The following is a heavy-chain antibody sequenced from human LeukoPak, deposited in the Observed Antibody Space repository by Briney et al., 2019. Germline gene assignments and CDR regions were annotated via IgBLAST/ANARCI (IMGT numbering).Heavy chain of an antibody. CDR2: ISAYNGNT. CDR3: ARGPNCIAAAGRPWCEVGPYDFDY. J-gene: IGHJ4*02. CDR1: GYTFTSYG. D-gene: IGHD6-13*01. V-gene: IGHV1-18*01. Sequence: ASVKVSCKASGYTFTSYGISWVRQAPGQGLEWMGWISAYNGNTNYAQKLQGRVTMTTDTSTSTAYMELRSLRSDDTAVYYCARGPNCIAAAGRPWCEVGPYDFDYWGQGTLVTVSS.